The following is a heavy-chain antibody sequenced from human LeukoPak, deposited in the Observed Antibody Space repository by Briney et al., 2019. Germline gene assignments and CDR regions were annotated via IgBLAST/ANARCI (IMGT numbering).Heavy chain of an antibody. Sequence: ASVKVSCKASGYTFTSYDINWVRQAAGQGLEWMGWMNPNSGNTGYAQKFQGRVTMTRSTSISTAYMELGSLTSEDTAVYYCTRGFQNCASASCYNFWGQGTLVTVSS. CDR3: TRGFQNCASASCYNF. CDR2: MNPNSGNT. D-gene: IGHD2-2*02. V-gene: IGHV1-8*02. CDR1: GYTFTSYD. J-gene: IGHJ4*02.